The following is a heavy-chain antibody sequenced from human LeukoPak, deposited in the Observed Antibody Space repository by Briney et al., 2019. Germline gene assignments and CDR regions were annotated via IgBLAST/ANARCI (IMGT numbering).Heavy chain of an antibody. Sequence: GGSLRLSCAASGFTFSDYGMHWVRQAPGKGLEWVALISYDGGNKFYADSVRDRFTISRDNSKNTLFLQMNSLRIEDTAVYYCAADPYSGTPDAFDIWGQGTMVTVSS. CDR1: GFTFSDYG. D-gene: IGHD1-26*01. CDR3: AADPYSGTPDAFDI. CDR2: ISYDGGNK. V-gene: IGHV3-30*03. J-gene: IGHJ3*02.